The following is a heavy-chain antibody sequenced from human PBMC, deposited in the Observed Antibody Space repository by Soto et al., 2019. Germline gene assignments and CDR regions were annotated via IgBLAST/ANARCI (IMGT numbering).Heavy chain of an antibody. D-gene: IGHD3-22*01. CDR1: GFTFGDYA. Sequence: GGSLRLSCTASGFTFGDYAMSWVRQAPGKGLEWVGFIRSKAYGGTTEYAASVKGRFTISRDDSKSIAYLQMNSLKTEDTAVYYCTRGDYYDSSGYYLDYYYGMDVWGQGTTGTVPS. V-gene: IGHV3-49*04. CDR2: IRSKAYGGTT. CDR3: TRGDYYDSSGYYLDYYYGMDV. J-gene: IGHJ6*02.